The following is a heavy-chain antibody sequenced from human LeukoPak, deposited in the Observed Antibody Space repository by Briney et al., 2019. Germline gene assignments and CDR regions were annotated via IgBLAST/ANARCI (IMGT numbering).Heavy chain of an antibody. CDR2: IWDDGSNP. CDR3: ARDWARGNSGYKDH. Sequence: PGGSLRLSCAASGFTFSSYGMHWVRQAPGKGLDWVAVIWDDGSNPYYAASVKGRFTISRDNSKNTLDLQMTNLRAEDTGFYYCARDWARGNSGYKDHSGQGTLVTVFS. CDR1: GFTFSSYG. D-gene: IGHD3-22*01. V-gene: IGHV3-33*01. J-gene: IGHJ4*02.